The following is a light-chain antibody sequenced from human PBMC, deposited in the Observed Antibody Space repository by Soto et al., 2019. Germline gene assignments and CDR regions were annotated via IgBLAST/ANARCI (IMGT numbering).Light chain of an antibody. Sequence: QSALTQPASVSGSPGQSITISCTGTSSDVGGYNYVSWYQQHPGKAPKLMIYDVSNRPSGVSNRFSGSKSGNTASLTISGXXXXXXXXYYCSSYTSSSTYVFGTGTKLTV. CDR2: DVS. CDR1: SSDVGGYNY. J-gene: IGLJ1*01. CDR3: SSYTSSSTYV. V-gene: IGLV2-14*01.